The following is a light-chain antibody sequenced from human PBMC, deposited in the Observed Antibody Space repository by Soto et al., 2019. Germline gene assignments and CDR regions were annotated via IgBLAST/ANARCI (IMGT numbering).Light chain of an antibody. J-gene: IGKJ1*01. Sequence: IQLTQSPSSLSASVGYRFTITCRASQGISSYLDWYQQKPGKAPKLLIYAASTLQTGVPSRFSGSGSGTEFTLTISSLQPDDFATYYCQQYNSYSFGQGTKVDIK. V-gene: IGKV1-9*01. CDR3: QQYNSYS. CDR1: QGISSY. CDR2: AAS.